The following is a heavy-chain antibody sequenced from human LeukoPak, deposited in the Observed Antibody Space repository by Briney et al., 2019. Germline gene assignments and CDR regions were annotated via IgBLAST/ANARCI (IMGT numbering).Heavy chain of an antibody. Sequence: GGSLRLSCAASGLTFSSYGMHWVRQAPGKGLEWVAGISHDGGNQKYADSVKGRFTISRDNSKNTLYLQMNSLRAEDTAVYYCAKDGSEYDFWSGYYRDWGQGTLVAVSS. CDR3: AKDGSEYDFWSGYYRD. CDR2: ISHDGGNQ. V-gene: IGHV3-30*18. J-gene: IGHJ4*02. D-gene: IGHD3-3*01. CDR1: GLTFSSYG.